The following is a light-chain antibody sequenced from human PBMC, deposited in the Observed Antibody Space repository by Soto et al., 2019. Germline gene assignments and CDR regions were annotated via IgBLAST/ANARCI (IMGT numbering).Light chain of an antibody. J-gene: IGLJ1*01. Sequence: SYELTQPPSVSVAPGKTARITCGGNNIGSKSVHWYQQKPGQAPVLVIYYDSDRPSGIPERFSGSNSGNTATLTISRVEAGDEADYYCQVWDSSSDLQEVFGTGTKVTVL. V-gene: IGLV3-21*04. CDR2: YDS. CDR3: QVWDSSSDLQEV. CDR1: NIGSKS.